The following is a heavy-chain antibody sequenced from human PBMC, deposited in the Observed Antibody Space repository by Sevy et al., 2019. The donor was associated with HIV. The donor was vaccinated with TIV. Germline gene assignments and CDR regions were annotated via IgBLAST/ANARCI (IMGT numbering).Heavy chain of an antibody. J-gene: IGHJ4*02. V-gene: IGHV3-7*01. CDR2: INEYGSRL. CDR3: ARDRAYSALDY. Sequence: GGSLRLSCVASGFSFRDSWMTWVRQAPGKGLERIAFINEYGSRLGYVDSVRGRCSISRDNTRNSLYLQMDSLRAEDTAVYFCARDRAYSALDYWGQGTLVTVSS. D-gene: IGHD5-12*01. CDR1: GFSFRDSW.